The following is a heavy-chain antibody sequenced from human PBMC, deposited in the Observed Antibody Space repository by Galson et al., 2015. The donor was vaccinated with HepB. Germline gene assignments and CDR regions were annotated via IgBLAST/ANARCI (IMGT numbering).Heavy chain of an antibody. CDR2: ISGSGGST. D-gene: IGHD2-2*01. CDR3: ANSQKHYCSSTSCSRVEYFQH. J-gene: IGHJ1*01. Sequence: SLRLSCAASGFTFSSYAMSWVRQAPGKGLEWVSAISGSGGSTYYADSVKGRFTISRDNSKNTLYLQMNSLRAEDTAVYYCANSQKHYCSSTSCSRVEYFQHWGQGTLVTVSS. V-gene: IGHV3-23*01. CDR1: GFTFSSYA.